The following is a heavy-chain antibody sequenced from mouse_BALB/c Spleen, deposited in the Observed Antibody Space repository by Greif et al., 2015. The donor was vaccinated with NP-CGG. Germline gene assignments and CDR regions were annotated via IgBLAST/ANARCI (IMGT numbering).Heavy chain of an antibody. Sequence: VQLQQSGAELVKPGASVKLSCTASGFNIKDTYMHWVKQRPEQGLEWIGRIDPANGNTKYDPKFQGKATITADTSSNTAYLQLGSLTSEDTAVYYCARSGDYDYDFDYWGQGTTLTVSS. V-gene: IGHV14-3*02. CDR2: IDPANGNT. CDR3: ARSGDYDYDFDY. D-gene: IGHD2-4*01. CDR1: GFNIKDTY. J-gene: IGHJ2*01.